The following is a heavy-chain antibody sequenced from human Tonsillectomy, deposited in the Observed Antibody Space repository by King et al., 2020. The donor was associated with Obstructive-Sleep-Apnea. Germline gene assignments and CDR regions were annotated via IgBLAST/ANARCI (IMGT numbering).Heavy chain of an antibody. CDR1: GFTFDDYA. Sequence: VQLMESGGGLVQPGRSLRLSCTASGFTFDDYAMHWVRQVPGKGLEWVSGISWNSGSIGYADSVKGRLTISRDNAKNSLYLQMNSLRAEDTALYYCAKDLSSGWYGPLDIWGQGTMVTVSS. V-gene: IGHV3-9*01. CDR2: ISWNSGSI. CDR3: AKDLSSGWYGPLDI. D-gene: IGHD6-19*01. J-gene: IGHJ3*02.